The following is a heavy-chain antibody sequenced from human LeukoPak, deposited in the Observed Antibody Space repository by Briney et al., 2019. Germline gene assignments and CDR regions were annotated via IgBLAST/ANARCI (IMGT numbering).Heavy chain of an antibody. D-gene: IGHD6-19*01. J-gene: IGHJ4*02. V-gene: IGHV3-7*01. CDR1: GFTFSSYW. Sequence: GGSLRLSCAASGFTFSSYWMSWVRQAPGKGLEWVAIIKGDGSEKYYVDSMKGRFTISRDNAKNSLYLQMNSLRAEDTAVYYCGRDSESRTVAGPRFDYWGQGTLVTVSS. CDR2: IKGDGSEK. CDR3: GRDSESRTVAGPRFDY.